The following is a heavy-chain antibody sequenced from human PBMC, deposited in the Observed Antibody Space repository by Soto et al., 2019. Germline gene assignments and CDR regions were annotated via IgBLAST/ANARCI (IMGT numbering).Heavy chain of an antibody. CDR1: GLTVSINY. J-gene: IGHJ3*02. CDR3: ARDNGAMVRGVKPKNDAFDI. CDR2: IYSGGST. V-gene: IGHV3-66*01. Sequence: GGSLRLSCAASGLTVSINYMSWVRQAPGKGLEWVSVIYSGGSTYYADSVKGRFTISRDNSKNTLYLQMNSLRAEDTAVYYCARDNGAMVRGVKPKNDAFDIWGQGTMVTVSS. D-gene: IGHD3-10*01.